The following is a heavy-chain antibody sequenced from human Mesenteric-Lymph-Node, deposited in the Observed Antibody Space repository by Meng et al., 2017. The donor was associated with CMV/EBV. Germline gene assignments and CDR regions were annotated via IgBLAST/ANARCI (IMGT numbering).Heavy chain of an antibody. CDR3: ARVRRGGDSYGYYGMDV. Sequence: GGSLRLSCAASGFTFGAFDMHWVRQAPGKGLQWLTSIRFDGGSKLYAASVRGRFSISRDNSMRLLFLEMNSLTPEDTSVYYCARVRRGGDSYGYYGMDVWGQGTTVTVSS. V-gene: IGHV3-30*02. D-gene: IGHD5-12*01. CDR2: IRFDGGSK. CDR1: GFTFGAFD. J-gene: IGHJ6*02.